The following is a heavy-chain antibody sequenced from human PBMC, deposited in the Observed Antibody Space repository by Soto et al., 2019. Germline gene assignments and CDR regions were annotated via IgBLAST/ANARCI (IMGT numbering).Heavy chain of an antibody. D-gene: IGHD2-15*01. J-gene: IGHJ5*02. V-gene: IGHV5-51*01. CDR3: ARRYCSGGRCYWFDP. CDR2: IYPGDSDT. CDR1: GYSFTSYW. Sequence: PGESLKISCKGSGYSFTSYWIGWVRQMPGKGLEWMGIIYPGDSDTRYSPSFQGQVTISADKSISTAYLQWSSLKASDTAMYYCARRYCSGGRCYWFDPSGQGTLVTVSS.